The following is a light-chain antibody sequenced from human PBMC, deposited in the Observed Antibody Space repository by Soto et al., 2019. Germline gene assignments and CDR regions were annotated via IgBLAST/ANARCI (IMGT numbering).Light chain of an antibody. V-gene: IGLV1-40*01. CDR3: QSYDSSLSGVV. CDR1: GSNIGAGYD. CDR2: GNS. J-gene: IGLJ2*01. Sequence: QSVLTQPPSVSGAPGQRVTISCTGSGSNIGAGYDVHWYQQLPGTAPKHLIYGNSNRPSGVPDRFSGSKSGTSASLAITGLQAEDEADYYCQSYDSSLSGVVFGGGTKLTVL.